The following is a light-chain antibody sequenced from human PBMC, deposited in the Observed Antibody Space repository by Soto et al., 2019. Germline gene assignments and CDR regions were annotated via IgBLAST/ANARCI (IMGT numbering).Light chain of an antibody. J-gene: IGKJ2*01. CDR2: HVS. Sequence: DIQMTQSPSSLSASVGDRVTVSCRASQRIGTYLNWYQQRPGKAPTLLIYHVSTLQPGVPSRFSGSGSGTDFTLSISGLQPEDFATYYCRQSSTTVYTFGQGTKLEIK. CDR3: RQSSTTVYT. CDR1: QRIGTY. V-gene: IGKV1-39*01.